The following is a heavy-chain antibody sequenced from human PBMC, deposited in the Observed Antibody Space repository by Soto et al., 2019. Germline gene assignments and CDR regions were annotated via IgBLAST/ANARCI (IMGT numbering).Heavy chain of an antibody. Sequence: SVKVSCKASGGTFSSYAISWVRQAPGQGLEWMGGIIPIFGTANYAQKFQGRVTITADKSTSTAYMELSSLRSEDTAVYYCARCIVVVPAAPPYGMDVWGQGTTVTVSS. J-gene: IGHJ6*02. V-gene: IGHV1-69*06. D-gene: IGHD2-2*01. CDR2: IIPIFGTA. CDR1: GGTFSSYA. CDR3: ARCIVVVPAAPPYGMDV.